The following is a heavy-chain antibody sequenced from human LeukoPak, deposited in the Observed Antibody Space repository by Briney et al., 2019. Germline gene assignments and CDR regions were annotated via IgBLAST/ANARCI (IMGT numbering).Heavy chain of an antibody. V-gene: IGHV3-30*02. Sequence: PGGSLRLSCAASGFTFSSYAMYWVRQAPGKGLERVAAIWYDGSNKYYADSVKGRFTISRDNSKNTLYLQMNSLKTDDTAVYYCANYGDYQYFDYWGQGTPVTVSS. D-gene: IGHD4-17*01. CDR3: ANYGDYQYFDY. J-gene: IGHJ4*02. CDR2: IWYDGSNK. CDR1: GFTFSSYA.